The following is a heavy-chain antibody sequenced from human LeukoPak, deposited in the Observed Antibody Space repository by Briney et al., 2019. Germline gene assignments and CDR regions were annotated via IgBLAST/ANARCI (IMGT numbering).Heavy chain of an antibody. CDR2: IYHSGST. CDR1: GFTVSSNY. CDR3: ARGAGDQLLYGWFDP. D-gene: IGHD2-2*02. Sequence: LRLSCAASGFTVSSNYMSWVRQAPGKGLEWIGYIYHSGSTYYNPSLKSRVTISVDRSKNQFSLKLSSVTAADTAVYYCARGAGDQLLYGWFDPWGQGTLVTVSS. V-gene: IGHV4-30-2*01. J-gene: IGHJ5*02.